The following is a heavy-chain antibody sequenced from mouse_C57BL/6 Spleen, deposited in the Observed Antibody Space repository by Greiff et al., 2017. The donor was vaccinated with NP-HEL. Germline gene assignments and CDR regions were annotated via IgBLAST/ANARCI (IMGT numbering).Heavy chain of an antibody. CDR3: AGGATMVPYYAMDY. V-gene: IGHV1-64*01. D-gene: IGHD2-1*01. J-gene: IGHJ4*01. CDR1: GYTFTSYW. CDR2: IHPNSGST. Sequence: QVQLQQPGAELVKPGASVKLSCKASGYTFTSYWMHWVKQRPGQGLEWIGMIHPNSGSTNYNEKFKSKATLTVDKSSSTAYMQLSSLTSEDSAVYYCAGGATMVPYYAMDYWGQGTSVTVSS.